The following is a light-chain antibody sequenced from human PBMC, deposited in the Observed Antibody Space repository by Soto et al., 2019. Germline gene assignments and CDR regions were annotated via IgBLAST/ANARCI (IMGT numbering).Light chain of an antibody. J-gene: IGKJ4*01. CDR2: DAS. Sequence: EIVLTQSPATLSLSPGERATLSCRASQSVSSYLAWYQQKPGQAPRLLIYDASNRATGIPARFSGSWSGTDFTLTISRLEPEHFAVYYCPQRSNWPPTFGGGTKVEIK. V-gene: IGKV3-11*01. CDR3: PQRSNWPPT. CDR1: QSVSSY.